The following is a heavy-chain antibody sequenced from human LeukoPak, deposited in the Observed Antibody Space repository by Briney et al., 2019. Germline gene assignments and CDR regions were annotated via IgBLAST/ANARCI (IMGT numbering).Heavy chain of an antibody. D-gene: IGHD3-10*01. CDR2: IYNSGYN. Sequence: PSETLSLTCTVSGGSISSDYWQWIRQPPGKGLEWVGYIYNSGYNHYNSSLKSRDTISIDTSKNQFSLKLASVTAADTAVYYCATRGYWGQGTLVAVSS. V-gene: IGHV4-59*08. CDR1: GGSISSDY. J-gene: IGHJ4*02. CDR3: ATRGY.